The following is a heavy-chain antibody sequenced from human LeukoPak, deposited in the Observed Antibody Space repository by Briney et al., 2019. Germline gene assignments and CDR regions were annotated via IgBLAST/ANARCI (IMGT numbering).Heavy chain of an antibody. J-gene: IGHJ5*02. CDR3: TRDVNYGEPPDH. D-gene: IGHD4-17*01. V-gene: IGHV4-61*02. CDR2: LYNSGRT. Sequence: KPSETLSLTCSVSGDSISSGTSYWSWIRQPAGKGLEWIGRLYNSGRTDYNPSLKSRVTISVDMSMNRFFLTLSSVTAADTAVYFCTRDVNYGEPPDHWGQGILVTVSS. CDR1: GDSISSGTSY.